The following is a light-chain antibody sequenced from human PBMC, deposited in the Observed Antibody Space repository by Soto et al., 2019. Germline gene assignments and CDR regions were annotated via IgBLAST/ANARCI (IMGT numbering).Light chain of an antibody. CDR3: SSYAGSNNLV. J-gene: IGLJ2*01. Sequence: QSALTQPPSASGSPGQSVTISCTGTSSDVGGYNYVSWYQQHPGKAPKLMIYEVSKRPSGVPDRFSGSKSGNTAFLTVSGLQAEDEADYYCSSYAGSNNLVFGRGTKLTVL. CDR2: EVS. V-gene: IGLV2-8*01. CDR1: SSDVGGYNY.